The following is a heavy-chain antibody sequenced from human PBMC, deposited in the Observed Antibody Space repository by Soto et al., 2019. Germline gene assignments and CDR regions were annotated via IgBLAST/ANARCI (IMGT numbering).Heavy chain of an antibody. CDR1: GFTISNYA. CDR3: ARIKLVDFFFINVDVYDMDV. CDR2: ISSDSRYI. Sequence: PGGSLRLSCAASGFTISNYAGNWVRKAPGKGLKWVSYISSDSRYIYHGDSVKGWFTISRDNARNSVDLQMNSLRDEDTAVYYCARIKLVDFFFINVDVYDMDVWGQGTPVTVSS. J-gene: IGHJ6*02. V-gene: IGHV3-48*02. D-gene: IGHD2-15*01.